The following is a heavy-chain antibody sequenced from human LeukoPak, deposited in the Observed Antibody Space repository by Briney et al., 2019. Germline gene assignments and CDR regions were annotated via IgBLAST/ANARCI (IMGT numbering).Heavy chain of an antibody. J-gene: IGHJ5*02. D-gene: IGHD3-9*01. CDR3: ARGTYYDIFTGYNFDP. V-gene: IGHV4-30-4*08. CDR1: GGSISSGAYY. Sequence: KASETLSLTCTVSGGSISSGAYYWSWIRQPPGKGLEWIGYIYYSGSTYYNPSLKSRVTISVDTSKNQFSLKLSSVTAADTAVYYCARGTYYDIFTGYNFDPWGQGTLVTVSS. CDR2: IYYSGST.